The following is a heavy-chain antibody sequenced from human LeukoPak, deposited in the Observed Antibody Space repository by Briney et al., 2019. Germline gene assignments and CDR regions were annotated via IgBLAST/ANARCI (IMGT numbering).Heavy chain of an antibody. Sequence: GGSLRLSCAASGFTFSSYAMHWVRQAPGKGLEWVAVISYDGSNKYCADSVKGRFTISRDNSKNTLYLQMNSLRAEDTAVYYCAREEDSHYYFDYWGQGTLVTVSS. CDR3: AREEDSHYYFDY. CDR2: ISYDGSNK. CDR1: GFTFSSYA. V-gene: IGHV3-30-3*01. D-gene: IGHD6-6*01. J-gene: IGHJ4*02.